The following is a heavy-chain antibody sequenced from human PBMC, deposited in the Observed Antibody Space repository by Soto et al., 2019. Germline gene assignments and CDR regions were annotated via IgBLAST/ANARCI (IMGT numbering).Heavy chain of an antibody. CDR3: AKRTTGWYFDL. V-gene: IGHV3-23*01. J-gene: IGHJ2*01. CDR1: GFTFTSYA. CDR2: ISGSGGST. Sequence: GGPLRLCCAASGFTFTSYAMNWVRQAPGKGLEWVSVISGSGGSTYYADSVKGRFTISRDNSKNTLYLQMNSLRAEDTAVYYCAKRTTGWYFDLWGRGTLVTVSS.